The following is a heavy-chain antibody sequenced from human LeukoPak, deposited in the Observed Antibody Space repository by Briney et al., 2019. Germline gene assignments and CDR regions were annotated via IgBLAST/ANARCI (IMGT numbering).Heavy chain of an antibody. J-gene: IGHJ4*02. V-gene: IGHV3-23*01. Sequence: PGGSLRLSCATSGFTFSSSAMSWVLQPPGKGLAWVSTISGSGGGTYYADSVKGRFTISRDNSKDTLYLQMNSLRAEDTAVFYCGKLFYSSGMYHFDYWGQGTLVTVSS. D-gene: IGHD3-10*01. CDR2: ISGSGGGT. CDR3: GKLFYSSGMYHFDY. CDR1: GFTFSSSA.